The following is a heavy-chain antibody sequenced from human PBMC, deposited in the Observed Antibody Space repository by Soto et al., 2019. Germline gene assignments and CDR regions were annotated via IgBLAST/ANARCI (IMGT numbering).Heavy chain of an antibody. J-gene: IGHJ4*02. V-gene: IGHV3-49*03. Sequence: GSLRISCTPYLFRPGGYGLSRLRQAPGNGLEWVGFSRSKGYGGTTEFAASVRGRFTISRDDSNSIAYLQMNSLKTEDTALYYCTRRVYTAYETATLFFDCWGQGTMVTGSS. CDR2: SRSKGYGGTT. CDR1: LFRPGGYG. D-gene: IGHD5-12*01. CDR3: TRRVYTAYETATLFFDC.